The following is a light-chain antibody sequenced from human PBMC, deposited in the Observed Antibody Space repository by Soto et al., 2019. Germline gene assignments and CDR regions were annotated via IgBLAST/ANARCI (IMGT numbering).Light chain of an antibody. CDR1: SSNIGNNY. CDR3: GTWDSSLSVGV. V-gene: IGLV1-51*01. Sequence: QSVLTQPPSVSAAPGQKVTISCSGSSSNIGNNYVSWYQQLPGTAPKLLIYDNNERPSGIPDRFSGSKSGTSATLDITGLQTGDEADYYCGTWDSSLSVGVVGGGTKVTVL. CDR2: DNN. J-gene: IGLJ2*01.